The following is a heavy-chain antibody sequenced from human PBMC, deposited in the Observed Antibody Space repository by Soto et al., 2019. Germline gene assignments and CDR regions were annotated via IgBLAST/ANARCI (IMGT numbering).Heavy chain of an antibody. J-gene: IGHJ4*02. CDR3: ERRTGSERWLVIDY. D-gene: IGHD6-19*01. V-gene: IGHV1-3*01. Sequence: ASVKVSCKASRYTLTRYPMHWVRQAPGQRLEWMGWISAGNGDTEYSQNFQGRVTISRDTSASTVYMELTNLRSDDTAVYYCERRTGSERWLVIDYWGQGTLVTVSS. CDR2: ISAGNGDT. CDR1: RYTLTRYP.